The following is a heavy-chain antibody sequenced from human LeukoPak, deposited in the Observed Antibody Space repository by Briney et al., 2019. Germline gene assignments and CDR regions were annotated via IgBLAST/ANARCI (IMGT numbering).Heavy chain of an antibody. V-gene: IGHV1-46*01. CDR1: GYTFTSYY. CDR3: ARETFSGSYYYFDY. J-gene: IGHJ4*02. D-gene: IGHD1-26*01. CDR2: INPSGGST. Sequence: ASVKVSCKASGYTFTSYYMHWVRQAPGQGLEWMGIINPSGGSTSYAQKFQGRVTITADKSTSTAYMELSSLRSEDTAVYYCARETFSGSYYYFDYWGQGTLVTVSS.